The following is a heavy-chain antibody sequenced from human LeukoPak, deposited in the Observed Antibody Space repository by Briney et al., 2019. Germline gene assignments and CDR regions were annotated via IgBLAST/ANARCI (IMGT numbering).Heavy chain of an antibody. D-gene: IGHD1-26*01. V-gene: IGHV4-39*07. J-gene: IGHJ3*02. CDR3: ARDLIVGATPDAFDI. CDR1: GGSISSSSYY. Sequence: SETLSLTCTVSGGSISSSSYYWGWIRQPPGKGLEWIGSIYYSGSTYYNPSLKSRVTISVDTSKNQFSLKLSSVTAADTAVYYCARDLIVGATPDAFDIWGQGTMVTVSS. CDR2: IYYSGST.